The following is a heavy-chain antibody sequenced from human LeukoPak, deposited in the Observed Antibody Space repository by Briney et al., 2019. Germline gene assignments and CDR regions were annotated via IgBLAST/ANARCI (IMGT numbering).Heavy chain of an antibody. V-gene: IGHV1-18*04. CDR2: ISAYNGNT. CDR3: ARDTGVLRYFDWLLHNYYYYGMDV. D-gene: IGHD3-9*01. J-gene: IGHJ6*04. Sequence: ASVKVSCKASGYTFTSYGISWVRQAPGQGLEWMGWISAYNGNTNYAQKLQGRVTMTTDTPTSTAYMELRSLRSDDTAVYYCARDTGVLRYFDWLLHNYYYYGMDVWGKGTTVTVSS. CDR1: GYTFTSYG.